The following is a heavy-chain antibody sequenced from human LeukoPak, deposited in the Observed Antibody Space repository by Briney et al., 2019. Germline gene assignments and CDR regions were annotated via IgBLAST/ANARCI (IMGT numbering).Heavy chain of an antibody. CDR2: IKSDGSSS. CDR3: VRDLDLGGYSSFEY. V-gene: IGHV3-74*01. CDR1: GFTFSSYFW. J-gene: IGHJ4*02. Sequence: GGSLRLSCAASGFTFSSYFWMHWVRQAPGKGLVWVARIKSDGSSSTYADSVKGRFTISRDNAKNSLYLQMNTLRAEDTAVYYCVRDLDLGGYSSFEYWGQGTLVTVSS. D-gene: IGHD4-23*01.